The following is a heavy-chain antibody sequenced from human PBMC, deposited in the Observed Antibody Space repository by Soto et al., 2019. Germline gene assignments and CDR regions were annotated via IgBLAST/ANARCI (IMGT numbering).Heavy chain of an antibody. Sequence: GGSLSLPGAASGFTFSSYAMSWVGQAPGKGLEWVSAISGSGGSTYYADSVKGRFTISRDNSKNTLYLQMNSLRAADTAVYYCAKDQGNLEWFPDYWGQGTLVTVSS. D-gene: IGHD3-3*01. V-gene: IGHV3-23*01. CDR3: AKDQGNLEWFPDY. CDR2: ISGSGGST. CDR1: GFTFSSYA. J-gene: IGHJ4*02.